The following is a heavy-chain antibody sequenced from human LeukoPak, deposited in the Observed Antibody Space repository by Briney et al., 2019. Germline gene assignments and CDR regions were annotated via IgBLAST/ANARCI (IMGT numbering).Heavy chain of an antibody. J-gene: IGHJ4*02. CDR1: GFSFSSYA. CDR3: AKVSSSSSSDY. D-gene: IGHD6-6*01. V-gene: IGHV3-23*01. CDR2: ISGDGGGT. Sequence: PGGSLRLSCAASGFSFSSYAMTWVRQAPGKGLEWVSAISGDGGGTYYADSVKGRFTISRDNSQNALHLQVNSLRAEDTAIYHCAKVSSSSSSDYWGQGTLVTVSS.